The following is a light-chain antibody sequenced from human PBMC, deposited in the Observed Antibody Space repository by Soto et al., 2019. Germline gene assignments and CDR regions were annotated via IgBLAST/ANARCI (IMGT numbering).Light chain of an antibody. CDR2: GTS. Sequence: AIQMTQSPSSLSASVGDRVIITCRASQAIRTELGWYQQRPGKAPKLLIYGTSNLQSGVPSRFSGSGSGTDFTLTINGLQPEDFATYYCLQDYSYPRTFGQGIKV. CDR1: QAIRTE. V-gene: IGKV1-6*01. CDR3: LQDYSYPRT. J-gene: IGKJ1*01.